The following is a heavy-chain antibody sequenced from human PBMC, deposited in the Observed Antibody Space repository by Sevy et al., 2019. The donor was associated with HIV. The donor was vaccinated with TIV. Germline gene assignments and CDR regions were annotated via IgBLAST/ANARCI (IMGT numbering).Heavy chain of an antibody. J-gene: IGHJ4*02. V-gene: IGHV3-11*06. Sequence: GGSPRLSCAASEFTFSDYYMSWIRQAPGKGLEWVSYISSRGTYTNYADSVKGRFTISRDNARNSLYLQMNSLGAEDTAVYYCARVRYDSGSYYKDYWGQGTLVTVSS. D-gene: IGHD3-10*01. CDR1: EFTFSDYY. CDR3: ARVRYDSGSYYKDY. CDR2: ISSRGTYT.